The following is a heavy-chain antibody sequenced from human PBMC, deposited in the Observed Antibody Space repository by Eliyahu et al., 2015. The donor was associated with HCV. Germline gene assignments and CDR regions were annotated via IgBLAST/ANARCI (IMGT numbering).Heavy chain of an antibody. J-gene: IGHJ4*02. D-gene: IGHD1-26*01. CDR1: GYXFTSYA. Sequence: QVQLVQSGSELKKPGAXVXVSCKXXGYXFTSYAMNWVRQAPGQGLVWMGWINTNTGNPTYAQDFTGRFVFSFDTSVSTAYLQLSSLEAEDTAVYYCARAVVGTTALDYWGQGTLVTVSS. CDR2: INTNTGNP. CDR3: ARAVVGTTALDY. V-gene: IGHV7-4-1*02.